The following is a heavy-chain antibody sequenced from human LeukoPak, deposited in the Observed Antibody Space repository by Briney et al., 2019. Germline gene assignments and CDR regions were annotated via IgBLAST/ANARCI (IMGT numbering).Heavy chain of an antibody. CDR2: INPTGGST. J-gene: IGHJ5*02. CDR3: ATDSDMVRGVNWFDP. V-gene: IGHV1-46*01. CDR1: GYTFISYY. Sequence: ASVKVSCKASGYTFISYYMHWVRQAPGQRVEWMGLINPTGGSTGYAQKFQGRVTMTRDMSTSTDYMELSSLRSEDTAVYYCATDSDMVRGVNWFDPWGQGTLVTVSS. D-gene: IGHD3-10*01.